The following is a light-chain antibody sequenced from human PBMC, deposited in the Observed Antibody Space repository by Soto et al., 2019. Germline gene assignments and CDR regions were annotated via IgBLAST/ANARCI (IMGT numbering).Light chain of an antibody. CDR3: PQYNSYSGT. CDR1: QSISSW. V-gene: IGKV1-5*01. J-gene: IGKJ3*01. Sequence: DIPMNMSPATVSASVRDRVTIHCRASQSISSWLAWYQQKPGKAPKLLIYDASSLESGVPSRFSGSGSGTEFTLTISSLQPDDFATYYCPQYNSYSGTSGAGAKADIK. CDR2: DAS.